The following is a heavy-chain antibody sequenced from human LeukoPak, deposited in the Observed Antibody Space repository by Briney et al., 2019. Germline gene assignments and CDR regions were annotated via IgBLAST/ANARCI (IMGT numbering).Heavy chain of an antibody. CDR3: AKEGDTALVTGYFDL. V-gene: IGHV1-69*13. J-gene: IGHJ2*01. CDR1: GGTFGSYV. Sequence: GASVKVSCKASGGTFGSYVISWVRQAPEQGLEWMGGIIPIFGTAHYAQKFQGRLTITADESTSTVYMEMRSLRSEDTAMYYCAKEGDTALVTGYFDLWGRGTLVTVSS. D-gene: IGHD5-18*01. CDR2: IIPIFGTA.